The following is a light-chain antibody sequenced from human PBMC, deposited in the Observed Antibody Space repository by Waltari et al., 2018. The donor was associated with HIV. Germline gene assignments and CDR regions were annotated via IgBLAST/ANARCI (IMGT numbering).Light chain of an antibody. CDR1: QGINSY. J-gene: IGKJ3*01. Sequence: DIHLTQSPSFLSASVGDRVTITCRASQGINSYLAWYQQEPGKAPKLLIYAASTLQSGVPSRFSGSGSGTEFTLTISSLQPEDFATYYCQQLNTYPLTFGPGTKVDIK. CDR2: AAS. CDR3: QQLNTYPLT. V-gene: IGKV1-9*01.